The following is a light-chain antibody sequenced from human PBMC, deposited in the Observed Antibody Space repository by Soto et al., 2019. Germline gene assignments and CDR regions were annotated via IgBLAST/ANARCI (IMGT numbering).Light chain of an antibody. CDR2: DAS. CDR3: QQYDNLSFT. J-gene: IGKJ3*01. Sequence: DIQMTQSPSSLSASVGDRVTITCQASQDISNYLNWYQQKPGKAPKLLIYDASNLETGVPSRFSGSGSATDFTFTISSLQPEDIATYYCQQYDNLSFTFGPGTKVDIK. CDR1: QDISNY. V-gene: IGKV1-33*01.